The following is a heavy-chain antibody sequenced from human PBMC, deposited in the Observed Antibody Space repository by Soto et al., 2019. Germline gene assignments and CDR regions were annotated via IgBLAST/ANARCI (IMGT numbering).Heavy chain of an antibody. CDR3: ATGLNSVFGSGLSFYYYYGMDV. D-gene: IGHD3-3*01. J-gene: IGHJ6*02. V-gene: IGHV1-18*01. CDR2: ISAYNGNT. CDR1: GYTFTSYG. Sequence: GASVKVSCKASGYTFTSYGISWVRQAPGQGLEWMGWISAYNGNTNYAQKLQGRVTMTTDTSTSTAYMELRSLRSDDTAVYYCATGLNSVFGSGLSFYYYYGMDVWGQGTTVTVSS.